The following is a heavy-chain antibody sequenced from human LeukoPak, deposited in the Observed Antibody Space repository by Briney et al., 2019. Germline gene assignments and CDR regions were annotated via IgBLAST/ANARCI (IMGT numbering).Heavy chain of an antibody. Sequence: GGSLRLSCAASGFTFSSYGMHWVRQAPGKGLEWVAHIKEDGREKYYVGSVKGRFTISRDNAKNLLFLQMNSLRVEDTAVYYCARDRPVVGTIWGQGILVTVSS. J-gene: IGHJ4*02. CDR2: IKEDGREK. CDR3: ARDRPVVGTI. CDR1: GFTFSSYG. D-gene: IGHD6-19*01. V-gene: IGHV3-7*01.